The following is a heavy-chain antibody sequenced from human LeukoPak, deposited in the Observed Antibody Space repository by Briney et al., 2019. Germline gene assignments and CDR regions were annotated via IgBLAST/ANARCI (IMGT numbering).Heavy chain of an antibody. V-gene: IGHV4-39*07. Sequence: TSETLSLTCTVSGGSISSSSCYWGWIRQPPGKGLEWIGSIYYSGSTYYNPSLKSRVTISVDTSKNQFSLKLSSVTAADTAVYYCARRGLGSSGYYWYYFDYWGQGTLVTVSS. J-gene: IGHJ4*02. D-gene: IGHD3-22*01. CDR2: IYYSGST. CDR3: ARRGLGSSGYYWYYFDY. CDR1: GGSISSSSCY.